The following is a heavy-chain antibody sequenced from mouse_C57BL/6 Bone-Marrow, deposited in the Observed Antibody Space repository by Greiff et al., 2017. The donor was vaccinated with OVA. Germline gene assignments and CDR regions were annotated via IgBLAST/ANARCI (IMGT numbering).Heavy chain of an antibody. V-gene: IGHV1-53*01. CDR3: AREDSSGVAWFAY. Sequence: VQLQQPGTELVRPGASVKLSCKASGYTFTSYWMHWVKQRPGQGLEWIGNINPSNGGTNYNEKFKSKATLTVDKSSSTAYMQLSSLTSEDSAVYYCAREDSSGVAWFAYWGQGTLVTVSA. CDR2: INPSNGGT. D-gene: IGHD3-2*02. J-gene: IGHJ3*01. CDR1: GYTFTSYW.